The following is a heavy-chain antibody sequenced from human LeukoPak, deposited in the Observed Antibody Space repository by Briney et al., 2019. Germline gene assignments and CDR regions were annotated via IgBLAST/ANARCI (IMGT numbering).Heavy chain of an antibody. J-gene: IGHJ4*02. V-gene: IGHV3-74*01. CDR3: ARQPDY. Sequence: GGSLRLSCAASGFTFSNYWMHWVRQAPGKGLVWVSHINSDGSRTNYAASVKGRFTISRDNAKNTLYLQMNSLRAEDTAVYYCARQPDYWGQGALVTVSS. CDR2: INSDGSRT. D-gene: IGHD1-14*01. CDR1: GFTFSNYW.